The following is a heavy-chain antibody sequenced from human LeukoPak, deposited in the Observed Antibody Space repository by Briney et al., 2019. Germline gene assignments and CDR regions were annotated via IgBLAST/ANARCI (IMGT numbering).Heavy chain of an antibody. J-gene: IGHJ5*02. CDR3: ARELRVTIFGVVTTPNWFDP. Sequence: GRSLRLSCAASGFTFSSYSMNWVRQAPGKGLEWVSSISSSSSYIYYADSVKGRFTISRDNAKNSLYLQMNSLRAEDTAVYYCARELRVTIFGVVTTPNWFDPWGQGTLVTVSS. D-gene: IGHD3-3*01. CDR2: ISSSSSYI. CDR1: GFTFSSYS. V-gene: IGHV3-21*01.